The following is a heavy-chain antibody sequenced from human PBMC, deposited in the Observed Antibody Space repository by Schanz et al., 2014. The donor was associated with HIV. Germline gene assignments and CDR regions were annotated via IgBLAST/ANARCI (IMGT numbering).Heavy chain of an antibody. J-gene: IGHJ6*02. D-gene: IGHD3-3*02. CDR1: GDTFSSFG. CDR3: ARAAFSSEYYYGMDV. Sequence: QVQLVQSGAELRKPGSSVKVSCKTSGDTFSSFGINWVRQAPGQGLEWMGGMIPILDAPNYAQKFQGRVFITADESTSAVNMELSSLRSGDTAVYFCARAAFSSEYYYGMDVWGQGTTVTVSS. V-gene: IGHV1-69*01. CDR2: MIPILDAP.